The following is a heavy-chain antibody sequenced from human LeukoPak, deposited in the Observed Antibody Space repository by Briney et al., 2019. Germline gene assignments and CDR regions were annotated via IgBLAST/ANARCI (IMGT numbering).Heavy chain of an antibody. CDR1: GGSISSSNW. D-gene: IGHD4-17*01. V-gene: IGHV4-4*02. J-gene: IGHJ4*02. Sequence: PSETLSLTCAVSGGSISSSNWWSWVRQPPGKGLEWIGEIYHSGSTNYNPSLKSRVTISVDKSKNQFSLKLSSVTAADTAVYYCARDDEGTGMTTVTTGDYWGQGTLVTVSS. CDR3: ARDDEGTGMTTVTTGDY. CDR2: IYHSGST.